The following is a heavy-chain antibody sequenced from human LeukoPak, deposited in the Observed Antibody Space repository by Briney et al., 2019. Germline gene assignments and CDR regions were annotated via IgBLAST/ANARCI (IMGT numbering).Heavy chain of an antibody. J-gene: IGHJ4*02. D-gene: IGHD5-24*01. CDR1: GGTFSSYA. Sequence: ASVKVSCKASGGTFSSYAISWVRQAPGQGLEWMGWISAYNGNTNYAQKLQGRVTMTTDTSTSTAYMELRSLRSDDTAVYYCARMATIVGPDYWGQGTLVTVSS. CDR3: ARMATIVGPDY. V-gene: IGHV1-18*01. CDR2: ISAYNGNT.